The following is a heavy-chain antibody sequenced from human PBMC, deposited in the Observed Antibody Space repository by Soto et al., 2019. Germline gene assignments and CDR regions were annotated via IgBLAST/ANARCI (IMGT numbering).Heavy chain of an antibody. CDR3: ANTMVRGVIRGGVFDY. CDR2: ISSSSSYI. CDR1: GSPFSSFT. J-gene: IGHJ4*02. D-gene: IGHD3-10*01. V-gene: IGHV3-21*01. Sequence: EVQLVESGGGLVKPGGSWGLPCEPFGSPFSSFTINWAAKAQGKGLEWVSSISSSSSYIYYADSVKGRFTIPRDNAKNSLYLQMNSLRAEDTAVYYCANTMVRGVIRGGVFDYWGQGTLVTVSS.